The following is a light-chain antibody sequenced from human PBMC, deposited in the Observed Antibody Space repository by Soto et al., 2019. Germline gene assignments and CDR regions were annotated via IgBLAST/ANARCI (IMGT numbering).Light chain of an antibody. CDR1: SSNIGAGYD. CDR2: GNH. J-gene: IGLJ1*01. V-gene: IGLV1-40*01. Sequence: QSVLTQTPSVAGGPGQRVTISCSGSSSNIGAGYDVHWYQQLPGTAPKLLISGNHNRPSGVPDRFSGSKSGTSASLAITGLQAEDEADYYCQSYDRSLSGFYVFGTGTKVTVL. CDR3: QSYDRSLSGFYV.